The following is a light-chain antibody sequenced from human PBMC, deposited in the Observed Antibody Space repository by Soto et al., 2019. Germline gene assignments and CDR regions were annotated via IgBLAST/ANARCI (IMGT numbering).Light chain of an antibody. V-gene: IGKV1D-13*01. J-gene: IGKJ4*01. Sequence: AMQLTQSPSSLSASVGDRVTITCRASQGIGSALAWYQQKPGKVPKLLIYDASGLESGVPSRFSGSGSGTDFTLTISSLQPEDFATYYCQQFNNYPLTFGGGTKVEI. CDR2: DAS. CDR1: QGIGSA. CDR3: QQFNNYPLT.